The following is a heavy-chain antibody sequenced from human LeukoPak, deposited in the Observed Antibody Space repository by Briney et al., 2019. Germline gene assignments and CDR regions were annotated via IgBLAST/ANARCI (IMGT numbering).Heavy chain of an antibody. Sequence: SVKVSCKASGGTFSSYAISWVRQAPGQGLEWMGGIIPIFGTANYAQKFQGRLTITTDESTGTAYMELSSLKSEDTAVYYCAKDGGYCSGGSCYQFNYWGQGTLVTVSS. J-gene: IGHJ4*02. V-gene: IGHV1-69*05. D-gene: IGHD2-15*01. CDR2: IIPIFGTA. CDR1: GGTFSSYA. CDR3: AKDGGYCSGGSCYQFNY.